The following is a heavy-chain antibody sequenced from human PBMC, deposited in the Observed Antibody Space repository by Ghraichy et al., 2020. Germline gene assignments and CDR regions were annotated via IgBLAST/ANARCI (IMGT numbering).Heavy chain of an antibody. D-gene: IGHD3-10*01. CDR3: ASTYYYGSGSYGYYPDYMDV. CDR1: GFTFSSYS. V-gene: IGHV3-21*01. CDR2: ISSSSSYI. Sequence: LSLTCAASGFTFSSYSMNWVRQAPGKGLEWVSSISSSSSYIYYADSVKGRFTISRDNAKNSLYLQMNSLRAEDTAVYYCASTYYYGSGSYGYYPDYMDVWGKGTTVTVSS. J-gene: IGHJ6*03.